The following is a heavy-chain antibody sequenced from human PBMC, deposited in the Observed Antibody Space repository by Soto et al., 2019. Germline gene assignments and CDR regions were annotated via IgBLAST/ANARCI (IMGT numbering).Heavy chain of an antibody. V-gene: IGHV1-46*03. J-gene: IGHJ4*02. D-gene: IGHD5-18*01. CDR1: GYTFTSDH. Sequence: ASVQVSCKASGYTFTSDHMHWVRQAPGQGLEWMGIIDPSGGSTSYAQKSQGRVTMTRDTSTSTVYMELSSLRSEDTAVYYCARDVGYSYGSHYFDYWGQGTLVTVSS. CDR2: IDPSGGST. CDR3: ARDVGYSYGSHYFDY.